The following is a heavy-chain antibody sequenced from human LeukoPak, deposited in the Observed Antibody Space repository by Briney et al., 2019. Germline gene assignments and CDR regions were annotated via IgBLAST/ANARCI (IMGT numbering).Heavy chain of an antibody. D-gene: IGHD5-18*01. V-gene: IGHV3-30-3*01. CDR3: ARDMGYTYGHAFDY. J-gene: IGHJ4*02. CDR2: MLYDGSNK. CDR1: GFTFSSHN. Sequence: GRSLRLSCAASGFTFSSHNMHWVRQAPGKGLEWVALMLYDGSNKYYADSVKGRFTISRDNSKNTLYLQMNSLGGEDTAVYYCARDMGYTYGHAFDYWGQGTLVTVSS.